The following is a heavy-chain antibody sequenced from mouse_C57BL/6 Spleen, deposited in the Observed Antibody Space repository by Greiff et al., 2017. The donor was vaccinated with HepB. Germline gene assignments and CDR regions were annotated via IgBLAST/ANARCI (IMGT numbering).Heavy chain of an antibody. CDR2: IHPNSGST. V-gene: IGHV1-64*01. J-gene: IGHJ3*01. D-gene: IGHD1-1*01. CDR3: ARGDYGSSSWFAY. Sequence: VQLQQSGAELVKPGASVKLSCKASGYTFTSYWMHWVKQRPGQGLEWIGMIHPNSGSTNYNEKFKSKATLTVDKSSSTAYMQLSSLTSEDSAVYYCARGDYGSSSWFAYGGQGTLVTVSA. CDR1: GYTFTSYW.